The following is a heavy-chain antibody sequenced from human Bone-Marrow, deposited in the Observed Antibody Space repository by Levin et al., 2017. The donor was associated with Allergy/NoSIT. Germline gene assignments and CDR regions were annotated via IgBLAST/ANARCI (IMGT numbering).Heavy chain of an antibody. J-gene: IGHJ4*02. V-gene: IGHV3-33*01. Sequence: GGSLRLSCAASGFTFSAFGMYWVRQAPGRGLEWVAVISYDGGHKFYADSVKGRFTISRDNSKNTHYLQMNSLRAEDTAVYYCTRDRGEWGQFYFDYWGQGILVTVSS. D-gene: IGHD1-26*01. CDR1: GFTFSAFG. CDR3: TRDRGEWGQFYFDY. CDR2: ISYDGGHK.